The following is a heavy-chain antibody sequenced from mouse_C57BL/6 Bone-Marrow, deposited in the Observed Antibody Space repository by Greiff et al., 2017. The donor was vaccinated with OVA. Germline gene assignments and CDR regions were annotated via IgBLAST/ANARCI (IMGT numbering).Heavy chain of an antibody. CDR2: INPYNGDT. J-gene: IGHJ1*03. V-gene: IGHV1-20*01. CDR3: ASYYGSEYFDV. D-gene: IGHD1-1*01. Sequence: VQLKESGPELVKPGDSVKISCKASGYSFTGYFMNWVMQSHGKSLEWIGRINPYNGDTFYNQKFKGKATLTVDKSSSTAHMELRSLTSEDSAVYYCASYYGSEYFDVWGTGTTVTVSS. CDR1: GYSFTGYF.